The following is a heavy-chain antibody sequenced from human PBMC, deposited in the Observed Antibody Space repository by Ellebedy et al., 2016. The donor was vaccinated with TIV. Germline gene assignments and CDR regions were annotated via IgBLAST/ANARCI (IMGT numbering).Heavy chain of an antibody. Sequence: PGGSLRLSCAASGFSFSNFWMTWFRQAPGKGLEWVANMNQDGSDRYYMDSVKGRFTISRDNAKNSLYLQMNSLRAEDTAVYYCARDHVSGWALAYWGQGTLVTVSS. CDR1: GFSFSNFW. CDR2: MNQDGSDR. CDR3: ARDHVSGWALAY. J-gene: IGHJ4*02. D-gene: IGHD6-19*01. V-gene: IGHV3-7*01.